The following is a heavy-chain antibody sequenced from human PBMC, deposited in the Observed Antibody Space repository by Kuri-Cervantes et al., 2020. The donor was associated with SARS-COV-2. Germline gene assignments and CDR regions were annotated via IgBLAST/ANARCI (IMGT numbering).Heavy chain of an antibody. CDR3: ARVQDYYSNSQFDY. CDR1: GFTFSSYS. Sequence: GGSLRLSCAASGFTFSSYSMNWVRQAPGKGLEWVSSISSSSYIYYADSVKGRFTISRDNAKNSLYLQMNSLRAEDTAVYYCARVQDYYSNSQFDYWGRGTLVTVSS. J-gene: IGHJ4*02. V-gene: IGHV3-21*04. CDR2: ISSSSYI. D-gene: IGHD4-11*01.